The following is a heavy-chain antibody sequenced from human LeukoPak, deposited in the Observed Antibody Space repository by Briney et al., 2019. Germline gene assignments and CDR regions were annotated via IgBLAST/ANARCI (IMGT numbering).Heavy chain of an antibody. Sequence: GGSLRLSCAASGFTVSSNYMSWVRQAPGKGLEWVSVIYSGGSTYYADSVKGRFTISRDNSKNTLYLQMSSLRSEDTAVYYCATEGGSDPQEWFDPWGQGTLVTVSS. D-gene: IGHD6-19*01. V-gene: IGHV3-53*05. J-gene: IGHJ5*02. CDR3: ATEGGSDPQEWFDP. CDR2: IYSGGST. CDR1: GFTVSSNY.